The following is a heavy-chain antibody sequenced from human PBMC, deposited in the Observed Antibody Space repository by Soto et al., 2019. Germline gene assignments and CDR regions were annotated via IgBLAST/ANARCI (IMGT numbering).Heavy chain of an antibody. CDR1: GYTFTSYY. D-gene: IGHD3-3*01. CDR3: ARARRIFGEPSYRFDP. J-gene: IGHJ5*02. V-gene: IGHV1-46*01. Sequence: QVQLVQSGAEVKKPGASVKVSCKASGYTFTSYYMHWVRQAPGQGLEWMGIINPSGGSTSYAQKFQDRVTMTRDTSTSTVYMELSSLRSEDTAVYYCARARRIFGEPSYRFDPWGQGTLVTVSS. CDR2: INPSGGST.